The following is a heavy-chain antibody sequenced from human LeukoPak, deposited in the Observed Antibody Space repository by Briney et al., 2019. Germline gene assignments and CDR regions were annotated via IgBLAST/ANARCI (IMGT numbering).Heavy chain of an antibody. Sequence: PGGSLRLSCAASGFTFSSYGMHWVRQAPGKGLEWVALIWYDGSNKYYADSVKGRVTISRDNSKNTLNLQMNSLRAEDTAVYYCARDSKGDSGMVPWGQGTLVTVSS. CDR1: GFTFSSYG. J-gene: IGHJ5*02. V-gene: IGHV3-33*01. CDR2: IWYDGSNK. CDR3: ARDSKGDSGMVP. D-gene: IGHD5-18*01.